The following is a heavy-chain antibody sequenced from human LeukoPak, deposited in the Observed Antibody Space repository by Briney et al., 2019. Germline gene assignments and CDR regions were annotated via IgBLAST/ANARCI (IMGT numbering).Heavy chain of an antibody. CDR3: ARSDYCSSTSCYVFDY. Sequence: PLETLSLTCTVSGGSISSSSYYWGWIRQPPGKGLEWIGSIYYSGSTYYNPSLKSRVTISVDTSKNQFSLKLSSVTAADTAVYYCARSDYCSSTSCYVFDYWGQGTLVTVSS. CDR2: IYYSGST. D-gene: IGHD2-2*01. V-gene: IGHV4-39*07. CDR1: GGSISSSSYY. J-gene: IGHJ4*02.